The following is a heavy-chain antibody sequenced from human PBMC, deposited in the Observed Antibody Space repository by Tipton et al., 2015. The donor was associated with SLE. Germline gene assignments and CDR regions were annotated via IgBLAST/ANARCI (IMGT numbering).Heavy chain of an antibody. CDR2: IWYDGLNK. CDR3: ARVLTPYYGMDV. CDR1: GFTFSSYG. V-gene: IGHV3-33*01. D-gene: IGHD3-9*01. Sequence: SLRLSCAASGFTFSSYGMHWVRQLPGKGLEWVAVIWYDGLNKYSTDSVKGRFTISRDNSKNTLFLQMNSLRAEDTAVYYCARVLTPYYGMDVWGQGTTVTVSS. J-gene: IGHJ6*02.